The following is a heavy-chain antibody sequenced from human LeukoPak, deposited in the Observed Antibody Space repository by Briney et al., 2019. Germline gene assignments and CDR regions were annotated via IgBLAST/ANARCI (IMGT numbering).Heavy chain of an antibody. Sequence: PGGSLRLSCAASGFTFSSYSMNWVRQAPGKGLEWVSSISSSSSYIYYADSVKGRFTISRDNAKNSLYLQMNSLRAEDTAVYYCARRASGIAAAGDPYYFDYWGQGTLVTVSS. V-gene: IGHV3-21*01. CDR1: GFTFSSYS. D-gene: IGHD6-13*01. CDR2: ISSSSSYI. J-gene: IGHJ4*02. CDR3: ARRASGIAAAGDPYYFDY.